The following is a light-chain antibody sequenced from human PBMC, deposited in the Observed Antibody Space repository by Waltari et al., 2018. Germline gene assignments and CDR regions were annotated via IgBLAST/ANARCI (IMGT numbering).Light chain of an antibody. J-gene: IGKJ1*01. Sequence: DVVMTQSPLSLPVTLGQPASISCRSSQSLVSRDGNTYFNWFHQRPGQSPRRLLYKVSNRDSGVPDRFSGSGSGTDFTLRISRVEVEDVGDYYCMQGTHWPWTFGPGTKVEI. V-gene: IGKV2-30*01. CDR2: KVS. CDR1: QSLVSRDGNTY. CDR3: MQGTHWPWT.